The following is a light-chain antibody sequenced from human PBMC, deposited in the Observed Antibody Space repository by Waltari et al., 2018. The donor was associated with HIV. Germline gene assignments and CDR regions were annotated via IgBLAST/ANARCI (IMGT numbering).Light chain of an antibody. CDR3: QQYYSTPPT. J-gene: IGKJ1*01. CDR1: LSIFYSSRNATY. CDR2: WAS. Sequence: DIVMTQSPHSLALSLGERATINCKSSLSIFYSSRNATYLAWYQQKPGQSPKLLIYWASSRASGVPDRFSGSGSRTDFTLSISSLQSEDVAVYFCQQYYSTPPTFGQGTRVEIK. V-gene: IGKV4-1*01.